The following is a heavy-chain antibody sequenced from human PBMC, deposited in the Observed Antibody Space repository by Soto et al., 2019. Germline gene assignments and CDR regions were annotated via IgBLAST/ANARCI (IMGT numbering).Heavy chain of an antibody. CDR1: GGTFSSYA. CDR3: AREGRSEIETTYDY. V-gene: IGHV1-69*13. J-gene: IGHJ4*02. CDR2: IIPIFGTA. D-gene: IGHD1-1*01. Sequence: ASVKVSCKASGGTFSSYAISWVRQAPGQGLEWMGGIIPIFGTANYAQKFQGRVTITADESTSTAYMELSSLRSEDTAVYYCAREGRSEIETTYDYWGQGTLVTVSS.